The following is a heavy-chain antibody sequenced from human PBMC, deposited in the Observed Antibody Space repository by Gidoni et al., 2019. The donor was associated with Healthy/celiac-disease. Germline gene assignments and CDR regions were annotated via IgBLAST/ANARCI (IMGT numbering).Heavy chain of an antibody. V-gene: IGHV1-18*01. J-gene: IGHJ4*02. CDR1: GYTFTSYG. CDR2: ISAYNGNT. CDR3: ARDPYCTNGVCYTDY. D-gene: IGHD2-8*01. Sequence: QVQMVQSGAEVKKPGASGKVSCKAAGYTFTSYGISWVRQAPGQGLEWMGWISAYNGNTNYAQKLQGRVTMTPDTSTSTAYMELRSLRSDDTAVYYCARDPYCTNGVCYTDYWCQGTLVTVSS.